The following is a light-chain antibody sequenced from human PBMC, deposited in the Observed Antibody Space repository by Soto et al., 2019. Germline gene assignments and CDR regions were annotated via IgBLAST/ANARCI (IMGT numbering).Light chain of an antibody. CDR3: QQTNSFPLT. CDR1: QGIRNY. Sequence: DIQMTQSPSSLSASVGDRVTITCRASQGIRNYLGWYQQKPGKAPKLLIYAASSLQSGVPSRFSGTGSGTDFTLTISSLQPEDFATYYCQQTNSFPLTFGGGTKVDIK. J-gene: IGKJ4*01. V-gene: IGKV1-12*01. CDR2: AAS.